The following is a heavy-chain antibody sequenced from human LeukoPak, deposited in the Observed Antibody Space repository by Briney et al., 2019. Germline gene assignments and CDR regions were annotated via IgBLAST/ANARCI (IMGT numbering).Heavy chain of an antibody. V-gene: IGHV4-34*01. CDR3: ARALPPNWNDGENYYFDY. Sequence: SETLSLTCAVYGGSFSGYYWSWIRQPPGKGLEWIGEINHSGSTNYNPSLKSRVTISVDTSKNQFSLKLSSVTAADTAVYYCARALPPNWNDGENYYFDYWGQGTLVTVSS. CDR2: INHSGST. D-gene: IGHD1-1*01. J-gene: IGHJ4*02. CDR1: GGSFSGYY.